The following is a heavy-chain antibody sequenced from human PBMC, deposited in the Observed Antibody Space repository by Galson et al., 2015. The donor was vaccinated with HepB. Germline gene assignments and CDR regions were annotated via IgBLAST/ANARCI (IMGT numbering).Heavy chain of an antibody. V-gene: IGHV1-69*06. CDR3: ARDLVMGPHSGYDRWYYGMDV. D-gene: IGHD5-12*01. Sequence: SVKVSCKASGGTFSSYAISWVRQAPGQGLEWMGGIIPIFGTANYAQKFQGRVTITADKSTSTAYMELSSLRSEDTAVYYCARDLVMGPHSGYDRWYYGMDVWGQGTTVTVSS. CDR1: GGTFSSYA. CDR2: IIPIFGTA. J-gene: IGHJ6*02.